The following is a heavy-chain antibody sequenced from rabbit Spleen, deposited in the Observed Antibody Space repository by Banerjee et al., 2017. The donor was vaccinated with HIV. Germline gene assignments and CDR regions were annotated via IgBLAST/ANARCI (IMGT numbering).Heavy chain of an antibody. J-gene: IGHJ6*01. V-gene: IGHV1S40*01. D-gene: IGHD1-1*01. CDR2: IDAGSSDFT. CDR1: GISFGISDY. CDR3: ARDSSRSFSSYGMDV. Sequence: QQLVESGGGLVKPGASLTLTCKASGISFGISDYMCWVRQAPGKGLEWIACIDAGSSDFTYHASWAEGRFAISKTSSSRVSLQAASLTAEDTATYFCARDSSRSFSSYGMDVWRPGT.